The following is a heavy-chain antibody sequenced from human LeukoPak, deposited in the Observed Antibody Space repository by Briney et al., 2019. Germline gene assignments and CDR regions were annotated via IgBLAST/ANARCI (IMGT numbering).Heavy chain of an antibody. CDR2: ISYDGSNK. V-gene: IGHV3-30*04. CDR3: ATTYYYGSGSYYTFDY. J-gene: IGHJ4*02. CDR1: GFTFSSYA. Sequence: GGSLRLSCAASGFTFSSYAMHWVRQAPGKGLEWVAVISYDGSNKYYADSVKGRFTISRDNSKNTLYLQMNSPRAEDTAVYYCATTYYYGSGSYYTFDYWGQGTLVTVSS. D-gene: IGHD3-10*01.